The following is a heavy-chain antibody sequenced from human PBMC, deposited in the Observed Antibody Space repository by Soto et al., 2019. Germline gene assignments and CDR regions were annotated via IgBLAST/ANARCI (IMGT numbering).Heavy chain of an antibody. CDR2: ISYDGSNK. V-gene: IGHV3-30-3*01. D-gene: IGHD5-18*01. Sequence: QVQLVESGGGVVQPGRSLRLSCAASGFTFSSYAMRWVRQAPGKGLEWVAVISYDGSNKYYADSVKGRFTISRDNSKNTLYLQMNSLRAEDTAVYYCARAPGYSYGLDYWGQGTLVTVSS. CDR3: ARAPGYSYGLDY. J-gene: IGHJ4*02. CDR1: GFTFSSYA.